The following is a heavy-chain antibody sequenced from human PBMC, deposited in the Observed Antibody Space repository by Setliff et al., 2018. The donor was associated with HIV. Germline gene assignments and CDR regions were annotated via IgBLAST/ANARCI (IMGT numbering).Heavy chain of an antibody. CDR2: IYSTGST. V-gene: IGHV4-61*02. CDR1: GDSISSGNYY. CDR3: TRDTGYILSGYRPHWYFDL. Sequence: TLSLTCTFSGDSISSGNYYWSWIRQPAGKGLEWIGRIYSTGSTNYNPSLKSRVTISSDTSKNLFSLKLTTVTAADAAVYYCTRDTGYILSGYRPHWYFDLWG. D-gene: IGHD3-9*01. J-gene: IGHJ2*01.